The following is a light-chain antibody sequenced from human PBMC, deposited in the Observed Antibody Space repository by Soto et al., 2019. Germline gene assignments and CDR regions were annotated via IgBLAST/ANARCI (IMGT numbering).Light chain of an antibody. J-gene: IGKJ2*01. V-gene: IGKV3-15*01. CDR1: QSVSTH. CDR2: DVS. Sequence: RVMTQYPATLSVSPGERVTLSCRVSQSVSTHLAWYHQKPGQAPRLLIYDVSTRATGVPARFGGSGSGTEFTLTISSLQSEDFAVYYCQQYNNWPYTFGQGTKLEIK. CDR3: QQYNNWPYT.